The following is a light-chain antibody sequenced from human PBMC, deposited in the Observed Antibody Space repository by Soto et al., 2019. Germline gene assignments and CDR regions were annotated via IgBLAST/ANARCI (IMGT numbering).Light chain of an antibody. Sequence: QAVVTQPRSVSGSPGQSVTISCTGTSSDIGGFNYVSWYQQHPGKVPKLMIHDVTKRPSGVPDRFSASKSGNTASLTISGLQAEDEADYYCCSYAGRYTFVFGSGTKLTVL. CDR2: DVT. CDR3: CSYAGRYTFV. CDR1: SSDIGGFNY. V-gene: IGLV2-11*01. J-gene: IGLJ1*01.